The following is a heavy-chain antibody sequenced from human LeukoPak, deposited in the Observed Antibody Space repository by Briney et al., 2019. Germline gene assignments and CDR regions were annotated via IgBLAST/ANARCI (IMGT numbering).Heavy chain of an antibody. D-gene: IGHD6-19*01. CDR1: GGSISNSNYH. CDR2: IYYSGNI. V-gene: IGHV4-39*01. Sequence: TSETLSLTCIVSGGSISNSNYHWGWIRQPPGKGLEWIGNIYYSGNIYYNPSLKSRVTISVVTSKNQFSLKLSSVTAADTAVYYCARRRYTLAGNFDYWGQGTLVTVSS. J-gene: IGHJ4*02. CDR3: ARRRYTLAGNFDY.